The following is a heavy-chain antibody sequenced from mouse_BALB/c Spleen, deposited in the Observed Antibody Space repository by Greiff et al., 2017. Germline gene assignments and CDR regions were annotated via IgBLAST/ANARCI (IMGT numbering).Heavy chain of an antibody. CDR1: GFTFNTYA. Sequence: EVKLEESGGGLVQPTGSLKLSCAASGFTFNTYAMNWVRQAPGKGLEWVARIRSKSNNYATYYADSVKDRFTISRDDSQSMLYLQMNNLKTEDTAMYYCVRRYFDYWGQGTTLTVSS. CDR3: VRRYFDY. V-gene: IGHV10-1*02. J-gene: IGHJ2*01. CDR2: IRSKSNNYAT.